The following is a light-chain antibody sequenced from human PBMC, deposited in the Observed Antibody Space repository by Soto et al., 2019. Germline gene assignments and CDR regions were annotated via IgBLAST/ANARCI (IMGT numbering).Light chain of an antibody. Sequence: EIVLTQSPGTLSLSPGEGASLSCRASQRVGSNYLAWFQQKPGQAPRLLISGAFTRATDIPDRFSGSGSGTDFTLIISSLEREDFAVYYGLQYSSAPHTFGQGTRLEIK. V-gene: IGKV3-20*01. CDR1: QRVGSNY. J-gene: IGKJ5*01. CDR3: LQYSSAPHT. CDR2: GAF.